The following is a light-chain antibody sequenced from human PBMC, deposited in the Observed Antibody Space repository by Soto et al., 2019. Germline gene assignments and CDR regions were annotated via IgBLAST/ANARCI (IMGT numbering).Light chain of an antibody. J-gene: IGLJ3*02. CDR2: SNG. CDR3: ATWDDILNGWV. V-gene: IGLV1-44*01. CDR1: SSNIGKNT. Sequence: QSVLTQPLSASGTPGQRATISCSGSSSNIGKNTVNWYQQFPGTAPKLLIHSNGQRPSGVPDRFSGSKSGTSASLTISGLQSEDEADYHCATWDDILNGWVFGGGTKLTVL.